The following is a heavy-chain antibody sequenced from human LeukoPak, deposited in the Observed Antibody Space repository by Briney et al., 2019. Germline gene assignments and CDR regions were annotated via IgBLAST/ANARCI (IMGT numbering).Heavy chain of an antibody. CDR3: AKGAPHGGTYFEY. J-gene: IGHJ4*02. D-gene: IGHD2-15*01. CDR2: LYTGGIT. CDR1: GGSISHYY. V-gene: IGHV4-4*07. Sequence: SETLSLTCAVSGGSISHYYCNWIRQSAGMRLEWIARLYTGGITEYNPSLKSRVTMSVDTPKSQFSLEVRSVTAADTALYYCAKGAPHGGTYFEYWGQGILVTVSS.